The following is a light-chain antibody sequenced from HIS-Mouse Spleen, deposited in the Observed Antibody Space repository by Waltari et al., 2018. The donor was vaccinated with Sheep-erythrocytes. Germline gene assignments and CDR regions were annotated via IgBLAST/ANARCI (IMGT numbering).Light chain of an antibody. J-gene: IGLJ2*01. CDR3: CSYAGSYTFVV. V-gene: IGLV2-11*01. Sequence: QSALTQPRSVSGSPGQSVTISCTGTSSDVGGYNYVSWYQQHPGKAPKLMIYDVSTRPSGVPDRFSGSTSGNTASLTISGLQAEDEADYYCCSYAGSYTFVVFGGGTKLTVL. CDR1: SSDVGGYNY. CDR2: DVS.